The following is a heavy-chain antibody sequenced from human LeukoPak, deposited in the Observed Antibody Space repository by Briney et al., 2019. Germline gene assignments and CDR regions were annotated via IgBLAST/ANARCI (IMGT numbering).Heavy chain of an antibody. V-gene: IGHV3-33*08. D-gene: IGHD6-19*01. J-gene: IGHJ3*02. CDR2: IWDDGSDK. CDR1: GFTFTNHG. CDR3: ARPFRSGLGSIAVAGIVPDAFDI. Sequence: PGGSLRLSCVASGFTFTNHGMHWVRQAPGKGLEWVASIWDDGSDKYSADSVRGRFTISRDNAKNSLYLQMNSLRAEDTAVYYCARPFRSGLGSIAVAGIVPDAFDIWGQGTMVTVSS.